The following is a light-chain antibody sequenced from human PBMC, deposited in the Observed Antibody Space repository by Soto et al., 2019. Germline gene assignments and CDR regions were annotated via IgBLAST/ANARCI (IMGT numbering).Light chain of an antibody. J-gene: IGKJ4*02. V-gene: IGKV1-39*01. CDR3: QQSYTTPRT. CDR1: QYISTY. CDR2: SAS. Sequence: DIQMTQSPSSLSASVGDRVTITCRASQYISTYLNWYRQKSGKAPEVLIYSASTLQSGVSSRFSGRGSGTDFTLTIIGLQSEDFATYYCQQSYTTPRTFGAGTKVDNK.